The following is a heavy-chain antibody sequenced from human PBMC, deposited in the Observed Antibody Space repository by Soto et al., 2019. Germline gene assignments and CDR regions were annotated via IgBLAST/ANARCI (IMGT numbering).Heavy chain of an antibody. CDR2: IRSKANSYAT. Sequence: EVQLVESGGGLVQPGGSLKLSCAASGFTFSGSAMHWVRQASGKGLEWVGRIRSKANSYATAYAASVKGRFTISRDDSKNTAYLQMNSLKTEDTAVYYWTRPSSGQHNWFDPWGQGTLVTVSS. CDR1: GFTFSGSA. CDR3: TRPSSGQHNWFDP. J-gene: IGHJ5*02. V-gene: IGHV3-73*01. D-gene: IGHD3-22*01.